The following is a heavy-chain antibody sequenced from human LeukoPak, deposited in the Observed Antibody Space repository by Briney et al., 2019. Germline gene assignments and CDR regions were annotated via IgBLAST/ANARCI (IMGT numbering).Heavy chain of an antibody. CDR1: GYTFTGHY. Sequence: ASVKVPCKASGYTFTGHYMHWVRQAPGQGLEWVGWINPNSGGTNYAQSFQGRVTMTRDTSISTAYMELYSLRSDDTAVYYCFGSGSGGFDIWGQGTMVTVSS. D-gene: IGHD3-10*01. CDR3: FGSGSGGFDI. J-gene: IGHJ3*02. V-gene: IGHV1-2*02. CDR2: INPNSGGT.